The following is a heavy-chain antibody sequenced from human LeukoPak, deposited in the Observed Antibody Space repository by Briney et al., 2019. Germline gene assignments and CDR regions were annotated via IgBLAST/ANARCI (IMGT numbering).Heavy chain of an antibody. Sequence: GGSLRLSCAASGFTFSTYGMHWVRQAPGKGLEWVAIIWYDGSNKYYADSVKGRFTISRDNSKSTLYLQMNSLRAEDTAVYYCVRGYSSGWYPFDHWGQGTLVTVSP. V-gene: IGHV3-33*01. CDR2: IWYDGSNK. CDR3: VRGYSSGWYPFDH. CDR1: GFTFSTYG. D-gene: IGHD6-19*01. J-gene: IGHJ4*02.